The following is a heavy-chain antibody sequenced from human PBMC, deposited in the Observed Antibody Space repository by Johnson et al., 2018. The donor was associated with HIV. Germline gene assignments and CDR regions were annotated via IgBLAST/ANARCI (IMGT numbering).Heavy chain of an antibody. V-gene: IGHV3-74*01. CDR2: INADGSRT. CDR1: GFTFSNYG. Sequence: VQLVESGGGVVQPGGSLRLSCAAFGFTFSNYGMHWVRLAPGKGLEWVSRINADGSRTTYADSVKGRFTISRDNAKNTLYLEINGLRADDTAVYYCVRDDYSFHFWGRGTLVTVSS. D-gene: IGHD4/OR15-4a*01. J-gene: IGHJ3*01. CDR3: VRDDYSFHF.